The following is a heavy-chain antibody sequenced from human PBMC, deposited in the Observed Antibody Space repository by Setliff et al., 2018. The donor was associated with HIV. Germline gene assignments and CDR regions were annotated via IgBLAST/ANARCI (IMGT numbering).Heavy chain of an antibody. CDR2: INHSGST. Sequence: SETLSLTCAVYGGSISGYYWSWIRQSPGKGLEWIGEINHSGSTNYNPSLKSRVTISVDTSKNQFSLKLSSVTAADTAVYYCARVSPYGSGSYSYRPYYYYYYYMDVWGKGTTVTVSS. CDR1: GGSISGYY. D-gene: IGHD3-10*01. J-gene: IGHJ6*03. V-gene: IGHV4-34*01. CDR3: ARVSPYGSGSYSYRPYYYYYYYMDV.